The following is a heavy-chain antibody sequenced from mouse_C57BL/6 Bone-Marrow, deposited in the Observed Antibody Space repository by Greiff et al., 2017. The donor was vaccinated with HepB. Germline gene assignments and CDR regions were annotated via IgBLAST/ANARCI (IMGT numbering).Heavy chain of an antibody. CDR2: IRSKSNNYAT. Sequence: EVQLVESGGGLVQPKGSLKLSCAASGFSFNTYAMNWVRQAPGKGLEWVARIRSKSNNYATYYADSVKDRFTISRDDSESMLYLQMNNLKTEDTAMYYCVRFVYYYAMDYWGQGTSVTVSS. CDR3: VRFVYYYAMDY. J-gene: IGHJ4*01. CDR1: GFSFNTYA. V-gene: IGHV10-1*01.